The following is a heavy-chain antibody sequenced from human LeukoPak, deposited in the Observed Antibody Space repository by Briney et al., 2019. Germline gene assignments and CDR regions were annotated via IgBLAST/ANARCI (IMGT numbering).Heavy chain of an antibody. CDR2: IKSDGSMT. CDR1: GFTFSGYC. CDR3: ASQVVGAAFDP. V-gene: IGHV3-74*01. Sequence: PGGSLRLSCVASGFTFSGYCMHWVRQPPGKGLVWVSRIKSDGSMTNYADSVKGRFTISRDNAKNTLYLQMNSLRAEDTAVYYCASQVVGAAFDPWGQGTLVTVSS. J-gene: IGHJ5*02. D-gene: IGHD2-15*01.